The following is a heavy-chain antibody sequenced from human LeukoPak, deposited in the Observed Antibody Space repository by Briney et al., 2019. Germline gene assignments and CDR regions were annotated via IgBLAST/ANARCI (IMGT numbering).Heavy chain of an antibody. CDR2: INPSGGST. V-gene: IGHV1-46*01. J-gene: IGHJ4*02. CDR1: GYTFTSYY. Sequence: ASVKVSCKASGYTFTSYYMHWVRQAPGQGLEWMGMINPSGGSTTYAQKFQGRLTMTRDTSTSTVYMELSSLRSEDTAVYYCARPQGAYCGGDCYLDYWGQGTLVTVSS. D-gene: IGHD2-21*02. CDR3: ARPQGAYCGGDCYLDY.